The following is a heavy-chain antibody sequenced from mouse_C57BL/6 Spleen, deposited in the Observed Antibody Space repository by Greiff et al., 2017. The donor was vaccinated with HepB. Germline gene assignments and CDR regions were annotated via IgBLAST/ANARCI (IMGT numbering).Heavy chain of an antibody. D-gene: IGHD1-1*01. J-gene: IGHJ3*01. CDR1: GYSITSGYN. V-gene: IGHV3-1*01. CDR3: AREDYGTPFAY. Sequence: EVKLVESGPGMVKPSQSLSLTCTVTGYSITSGYNWHWIRHFPGNKLEWMGYISYSGSTNYNPSLKSRISITHDTSKNHFFLKLNSVTTEDTATYYCAREDYGTPFAYWGQGTLVTVSA. CDR2: ISYSGST.